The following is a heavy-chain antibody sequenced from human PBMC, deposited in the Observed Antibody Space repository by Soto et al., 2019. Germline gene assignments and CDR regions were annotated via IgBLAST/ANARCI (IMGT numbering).Heavy chain of an antibody. CDR1: GFTFSAYG. CDR2: ISFDGVNE. D-gene: IGHD3-22*01. V-gene: IGHV3-30*18. Sequence: QVQLVESGGGVVQPGRSLRLSCAASGFTFSAYGMHWVRQAPGKGPEWLAVISFDGVNEYYADPVEGRFSISRDNSKNTLHLQMNSLRAEDTAVYYCAKTIDTAPGHSRGRGALLDYWGQGTLVTVSS. CDR3: AKTIDTAPGHSRGRGALLDY. J-gene: IGHJ4*02.